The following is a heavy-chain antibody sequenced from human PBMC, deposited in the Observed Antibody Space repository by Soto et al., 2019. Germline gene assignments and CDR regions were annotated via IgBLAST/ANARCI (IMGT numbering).Heavy chain of an antibody. CDR3: ARDGARIYGMYV. J-gene: IGHJ6*02. V-gene: IGHV1-3*01. D-gene: IGHD3-16*01. CDR1: GYTFTSYA. Sequence: ASVKVSCKASGYTFTSYAMHWVRQAPGQRLEWMGWINSGNGNTKYSQQFQGRVTITRDTSASTAYMELSSLRSEDTAVYYCARDGARIYGMYVWGQGTTVTVSS. CDR2: INSGNGNT.